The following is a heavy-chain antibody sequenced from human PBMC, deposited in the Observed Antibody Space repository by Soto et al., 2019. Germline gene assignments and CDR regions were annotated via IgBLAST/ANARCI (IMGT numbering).Heavy chain of an antibody. D-gene: IGHD2-21*01. CDR1: GDSISRHD. J-gene: IGHJ4*02. Sequence: PWETLSLTCGVFGDSISRHDWSWIRQPAGKGLEYIERIYNSGLINYNPSLASRVSMSVDPSKNQISLKLTSETASDTAFYYRARGPLCGEQCYLAFWGQGTLVTVYS. CDR2: IYNSGLI. CDR3: ARGPLCGEQCYLAF. V-gene: IGHV4-4*07.